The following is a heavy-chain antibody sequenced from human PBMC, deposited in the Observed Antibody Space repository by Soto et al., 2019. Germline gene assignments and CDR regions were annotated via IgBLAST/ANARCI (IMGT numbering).Heavy chain of an antibody. CDR2: INHRGSA. V-gene: IGHV4-4*02. Sequence: PSETLSLTCAVSGASVSSTYWGSWVRQPPGKGPEWIGEINHRGSANYNPSLKSRVTISVDISKSQFSLRLTSVTAADTAVYYCARYNAASGTYYFDFWGQGALVTVS. D-gene: IGHD6-13*01. CDR3: ARYNAASGTYYFDF. J-gene: IGHJ4*02. CDR1: GASVSSTYW.